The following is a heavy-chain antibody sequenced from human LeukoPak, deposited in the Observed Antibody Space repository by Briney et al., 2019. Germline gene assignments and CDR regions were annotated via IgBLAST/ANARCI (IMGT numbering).Heavy chain of an antibody. CDR2: IYHSGST. CDR3: ARKDYGGNRAYVY. CDR1: GGSISSSNW. J-gene: IGHJ4*02. D-gene: IGHD4-23*01. V-gene: IGHV4-4*02. Sequence: PSGTLSLTCAVSGGSISSSNWWSWVRQPPGKGLEWIGEIYHSGSTNYNPSHKSRVTISVDKSKNQFSLKLSSVTAADTAVYYCARKDYGGNRAYVYWGQGTLVTVSS.